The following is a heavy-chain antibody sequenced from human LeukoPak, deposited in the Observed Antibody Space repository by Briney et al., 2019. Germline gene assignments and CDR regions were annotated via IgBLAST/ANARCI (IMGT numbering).Heavy chain of an antibody. CDR3: AKGRYYGSSVDY. V-gene: IGHV3-23*01. CDR2: ISGSGGST. J-gene: IGHJ4*02. D-gene: IGHD3-10*01. CDR1: GFTFSSYA. Sequence: GGSPRLSCAASGFTFSSYAMSWVRQAPGKGLEWVSAISGSGGSTYYADSVKGRFTISRDNSENTLYLQMNSLRAEDTAVYYCAKGRYYGSSVDYWGQGTLVSVSS.